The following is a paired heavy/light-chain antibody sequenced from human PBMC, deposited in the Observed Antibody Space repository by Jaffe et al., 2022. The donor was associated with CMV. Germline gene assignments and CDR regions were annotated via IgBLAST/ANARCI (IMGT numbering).Heavy chain of an antibody. Sequence: QVQLVQSGAEVKKPGASVTVSCKASGYTFRDYYINWVRQAPGQGLEWMGIINPDGGTTRYAQKFQGRVTMTRDTSTSTVYMELSSLRSEDTAMYYCAREAYFYESSGYLSRPYCMDVWGKGTTVTVSS. J-gene: IGHJ6*03. V-gene: IGHV1-46*01. CDR3: AREAYFYESSGYLSRPYCMDV. D-gene: IGHD3-22*01. CDR2: INPDGGTT. CDR1: GYTFRDYY.
Light chain of an antibody. CDR2: EVS. CDR1: SSDVGTYNV. Sequence: QSALTQPASVSGSPGQSLTISCTGTSSDVGTYNVVSWYQQHPGEAPKLLIYEVSKRPSGVSNHFSGSKSGNTASLTISGLQAEDEADYYCCSYGGGSAPFVFGTGTKVTVL. J-gene: IGLJ1*01. CDR3: CSYGGGSAPFV. V-gene: IGLV2-23*02.